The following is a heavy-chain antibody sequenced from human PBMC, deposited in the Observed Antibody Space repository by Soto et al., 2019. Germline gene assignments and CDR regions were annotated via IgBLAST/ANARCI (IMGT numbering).Heavy chain of an antibody. CDR2: IIPIFGTA. J-gene: IGHJ6*02. CDR3: AREGVTIFGVVTYYGMDV. V-gene: IGHV1-69*06. CDR1: GGTFSSYA. Sequence: QVQLVQSGAEVKKPGSSVKVSCKASGGTFSSYAISWVRQAPGQGLEWMGGIIPIFGTANYAQKFQGRVTITADKSTSTTYMELSSLRSEDTAVYYCAREGVTIFGVVTYYGMDVWGQGTTVTVCS. D-gene: IGHD3-3*01.